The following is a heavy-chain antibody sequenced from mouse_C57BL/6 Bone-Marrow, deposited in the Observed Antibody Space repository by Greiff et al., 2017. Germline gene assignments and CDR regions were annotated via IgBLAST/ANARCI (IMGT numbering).Heavy chain of an antibody. CDR1: GYTFTSYG. Sequence: VQLQQSGAELARPGASVKLSCKASGYTFTSYGISWVKQRTGQGLEWIGEIYPRSGNTYYNEKFKGKATLTADKSSSTAYMELRSLTSEDSAVYFCARDDGYYDWFAYWGQGTLVTVSA. CDR3: ARDDGYYDWFAY. J-gene: IGHJ3*01. D-gene: IGHD2-3*01. V-gene: IGHV1-81*01. CDR2: IYPRSGNT.